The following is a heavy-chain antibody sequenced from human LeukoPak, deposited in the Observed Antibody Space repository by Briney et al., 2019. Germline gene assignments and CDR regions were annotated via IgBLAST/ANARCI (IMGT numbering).Heavy chain of an antibody. CDR2: IRSKANSYAT. CDR1: GFTFSGSA. CDR3: TSSITMIERRDAFDI. V-gene: IGHV3-73*01. Sequence: GGSLRLSCAASGFTFSGSAMHWVRQASGKGLEWVGRIRSKANSYATAYAASVKGRFTISRDDSKNTAYLQMNSLKTEDTAVYYCTSSITMIERRDAFDIWGQGTMVTVSS. D-gene: IGHD3-22*01. J-gene: IGHJ3*02.